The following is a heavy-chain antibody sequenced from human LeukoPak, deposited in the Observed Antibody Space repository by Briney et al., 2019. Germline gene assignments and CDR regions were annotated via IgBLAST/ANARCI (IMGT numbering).Heavy chain of an antibody. CDR1: GFTFSSYS. V-gene: IGHV3-48*01. J-gene: IGHJ4*02. D-gene: IGHD6-19*01. Sequence: GGSLRLSCAASGFTFSSYSMNWVRQAPGKGLEWVSYISSSSSTIYYADSVKGRFTISRDNAKNSLYLQMNSLRVEDTAVYYCARCSGGDFDYWGQGTLVTVSS. CDR3: ARCSGGDFDY. CDR2: ISSSSSTI.